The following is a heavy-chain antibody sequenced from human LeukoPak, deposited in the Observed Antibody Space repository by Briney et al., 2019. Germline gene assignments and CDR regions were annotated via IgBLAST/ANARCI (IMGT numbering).Heavy chain of an antibody. CDR3: ACTVTTLAFDI. D-gene: IGHD4-17*01. Sequence: GGSLRLSCTASGFTFGDYAMSWFRQAPGKGLEWVSSISSSSSYIYYADSVKGRFTISRDNAKNSLYLQMNSLRAEDTAVYYCACTVTTLAFDIWGQGTMVTVSS. J-gene: IGHJ3*02. V-gene: IGHV3-21*01. CDR2: ISSSSSYI. CDR1: GFTFGDYA.